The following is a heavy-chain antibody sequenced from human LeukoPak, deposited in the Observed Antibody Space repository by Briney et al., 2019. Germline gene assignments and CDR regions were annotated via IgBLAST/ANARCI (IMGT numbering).Heavy chain of an antibody. Sequence: GGSLRLSCAASGFTFSSYAMSWVRQAPGKGLEWVSAISGSGGSTYYADSVKGRFTISRDNSKNTLYLQMNSLRAEDTAVYYCAESYDFWSGLITPLDYWGQGTLVTVSS. J-gene: IGHJ4*02. CDR2: ISGSGGST. CDR1: GFTFSSYA. V-gene: IGHV3-23*01. CDR3: AESYDFWSGLITPLDY. D-gene: IGHD3-3*01.